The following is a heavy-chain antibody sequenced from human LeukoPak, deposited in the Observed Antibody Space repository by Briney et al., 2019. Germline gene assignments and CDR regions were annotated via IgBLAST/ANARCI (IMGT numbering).Heavy chain of an antibody. V-gene: IGHV1-69*04. J-gene: IGHJ4*02. CDR3: ASGQSAGSGSYSY. D-gene: IGHD3-10*01. Sequence: SVKVSCKASGGTFSSYAISWVRQAPGQGLEWTGRIIPILGIANYAQKFQGRVTITADKSTSTAYMELSSLRSEDTAVYYCASGQSAGSGSYSYWGQGTLVTVSS. CDR1: GGTFSSYA. CDR2: IIPILGIA.